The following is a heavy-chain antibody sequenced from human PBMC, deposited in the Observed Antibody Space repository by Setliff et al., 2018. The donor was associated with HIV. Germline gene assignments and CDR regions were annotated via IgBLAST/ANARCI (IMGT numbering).Heavy chain of an antibody. J-gene: IGHJ3*02. D-gene: IGHD4-4*01. CDR2: IGRGGDT. V-gene: IGHV3-13*01. Sequence: GGSLRLSCAASGLTFSSYDMHWVRQAAGKGLEWVSGIGRGGDTYYLGSVKGRFTISRENAKNSLYLQMNSLTAGDTAVHFCAGIGDYSISGVAFHIWGQGTMVTVSS. CDR3: AGIGDYSISGVAFHI. CDR1: GLTFSSYD.